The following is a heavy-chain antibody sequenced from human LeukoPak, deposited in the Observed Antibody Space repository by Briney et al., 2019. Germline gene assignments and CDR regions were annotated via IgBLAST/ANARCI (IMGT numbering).Heavy chain of an antibody. CDR3: ARDYYGSGSHCMDV. V-gene: IGHV1-69*13. D-gene: IGHD3-10*01. CDR1: GGTFSSYA. Sequence: SVKVSCKASGGTFSSYAISWVRQAPGQGLEWMGGIIPIFGTANCAQKFQGRITITADESTSTAYMELSSLRSEDTAVYYCARDYYGSGSHCMDVWGQGTTVTVSS. CDR2: IIPIFGTA. J-gene: IGHJ6*02.